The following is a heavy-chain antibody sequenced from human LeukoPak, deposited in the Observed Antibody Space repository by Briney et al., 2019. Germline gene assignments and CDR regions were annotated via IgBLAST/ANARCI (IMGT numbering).Heavy chain of an antibody. Sequence: PGGSLRLSCAASGFTFSSYDMHWVRQATGKGLEWVSAIGTAGDTYYPGSVKGRFTISRENAKNSLYLQMNSLRAGDTAVYYCARGDSPAYYGSGNYGMDVWGQGTTVTVSS. J-gene: IGHJ6*02. D-gene: IGHD3-10*01. CDR2: IGTAGDT. V-gene: IGHV3-13*01. CDR1: GFTFSSYD. CDR3: ARGDSPAYYGSGNYGMDV.